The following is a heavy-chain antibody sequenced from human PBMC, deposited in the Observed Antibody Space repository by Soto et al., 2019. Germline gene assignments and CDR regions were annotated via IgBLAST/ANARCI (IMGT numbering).Heavy chain of an antibody. CDR1: GDSIRSGTYS. J-gene: IGHJ4*02. CDR2: FWSTGAT. V-gene: IGHV4-39*01. D-gene: IGHD6-13*01. Sequence: QIQLQESGPGLVQPAETLSLTCTVSGDSIRSGTYSWDWLRQSPGKGLEWIGCFWSTGATYYNPSLKARLTIYLDTSKNQFSLNLNSVTAADTAVYFCARRPLAYFDYWGRGTQVTVSS. CDR3: ARRPLAYFDY.